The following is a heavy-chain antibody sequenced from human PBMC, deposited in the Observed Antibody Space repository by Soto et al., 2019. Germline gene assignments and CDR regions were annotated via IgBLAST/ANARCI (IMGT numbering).Heavy chain of an antibody. CDR1: GGSISSSSYY. Sequence: PSETLSLTCTVSGGSISSSSYYWGWIRQPPGKGLEWIGSIYYSGSTYYNPSLKSRVTISVDTSKNQFSLKLSSVTAADTAVYYCARHPSNYGDNWFDPWGQGTLVTVSS. CDR2: IYYSGST. J-gene: IGHJ5*02. V-gene: IGHV4-39*01. CDR3: ARHPSNYGDNWFDP. D-gene: IGHD4-17*01.